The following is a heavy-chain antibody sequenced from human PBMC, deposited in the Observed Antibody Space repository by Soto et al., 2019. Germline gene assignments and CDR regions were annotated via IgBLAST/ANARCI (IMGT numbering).Heavy chain of an antibody. J-gene: IGHJ4*02. CDR1: GGSFSGYF. CDR2: INHSGIT. CDR3: ARSAPFDIYAITPVEF. V-gene: IGHV4-34*10. Sequence: SETLSLTCTVSGGSFSGYFWTWIRQPPGKGLEWLAEINHSGITNYNPSVESRVSMSVDTSKNQFSLRLYSVTAADTAVYYCARSAPFDIYAITPVEFWGQGTLVTVSS. D-gene: IGHD3-9*01.